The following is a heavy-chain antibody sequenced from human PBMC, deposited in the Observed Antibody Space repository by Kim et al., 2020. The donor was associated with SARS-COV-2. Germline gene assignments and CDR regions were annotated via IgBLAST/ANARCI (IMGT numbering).Heavy chain of an antibody. CDR2: ISSSGSTI. CDR1: GFTFSSYE. V-gene: IGHV3-48*03. Sequence: GGSLRLSCAASGFTFSSYEMNWVRQAPGKGLEWVSYISSSGSTIYYADSVKGRFTISRDNAKNSLYLQMNSLRAEDTAVYYCARGGACGGGDCYSPYYYYGMDVWGQGTTVTVSS. CDR3: ARGGACGGGDCYSPYYYYGMDV. J-gene: IGHJ6*02. D-gene: IGHD2-21*02.